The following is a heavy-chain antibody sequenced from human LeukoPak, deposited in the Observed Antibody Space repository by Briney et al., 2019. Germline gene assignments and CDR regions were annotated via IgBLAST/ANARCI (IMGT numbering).Heavy chain of an antibody. V-gene: IGHV1-69*05. J-gene: IGHJ5*02. CDR2: IIPIFGTA. CDR3: ARGGSGWYTYNWFDP. CDR1: GGTFSSYA. Sequence: SVKVSCXASGGTFSSYAISWVRQAPGQGLEWMGRIIPIFGTANYAQKFQGRVTITTDESTSTAYMELSSLRSEDTAVYYCARGGSGWYTYNWFDPWGQGTLVTVSS. D-gene: IGHD6-19*01.